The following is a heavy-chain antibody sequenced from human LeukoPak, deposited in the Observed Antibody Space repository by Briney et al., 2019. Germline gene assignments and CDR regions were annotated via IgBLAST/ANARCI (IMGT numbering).Heavy chain of an antibody. CDR2: IIPIFGTA. Sequence: SVKVSCKASGGTFSSYAISWVRQAPGRGLEWMGGIIPIFGTANYAQKFQGRVTITADESTSTAYMELSSLRSEDTAVYYCVSSGPAVIANFDYWGQGTLVTVSS. CDR1: GGTFSSYA. CDR3: VSSGPAVIANFDY. J-gene: IGHJ4*02. V-gene: IGHV1-69*01. D-gene: IGHD6-19*01.